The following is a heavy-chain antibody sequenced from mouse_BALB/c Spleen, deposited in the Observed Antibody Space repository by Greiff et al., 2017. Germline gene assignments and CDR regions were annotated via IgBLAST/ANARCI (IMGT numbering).Heavy chain of an antibody. CDR2: IYWDDDK. J-gene: IGHJ1*01. CDR3: ARRDADWYFDV. CDR1: GFSLSTSGMG. Sequence: QVTLKVCGPGILQPSQTLSLTCSFSGFSLSTSGMGVSWIRQPSGKGLEWLAHIYWDDDKRYNPSLKSRLTISKDTSRNQVFLKITSVDTADTATYYCARRDADWYFDVWGAGTTVTVSS. V-gene: IGHV8-12*01.